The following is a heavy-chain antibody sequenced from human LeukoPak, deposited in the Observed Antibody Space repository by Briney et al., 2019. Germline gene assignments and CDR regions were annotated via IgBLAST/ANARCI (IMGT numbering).Heavy chain of an antibody. V-gene: IGHV4-59*01. D-gene: IGHD2-8*01. CDR1: GGSISSYY. CDR2: IYYSGST. Sequence: SETLSLTCTVSGGSISSYYWSWIRQPPGKGLEWIGYIYYSGSTNYNPSLKSRVTISVDTSKNQFSLKLSSVTAADTAVYYCASATKLDAFDIWGQGTVVTVSS. J-gene: IGHJ3*02. CDR3: ASATKLDAFDI.